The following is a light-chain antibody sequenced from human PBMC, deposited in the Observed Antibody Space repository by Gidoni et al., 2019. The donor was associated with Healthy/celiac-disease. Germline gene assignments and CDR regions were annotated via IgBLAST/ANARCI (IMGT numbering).Light chain of an antibody. Sequence: DIQMTQSPSTQSASVGDRVHITCRASQSISSWLAWYQQKPGKAPKLLIYKASSLESGVPSRFSGSGSGTEFTLTISSLQPDDFATYYCQQYNSYSPPFTFGPGTKVDIK. CDR2: KAS. CDR1: QSISSW. J-gene: IGKJ3*01. CDR3: QQYNSYSPPFT. V-gene: IGKV1-5*03.